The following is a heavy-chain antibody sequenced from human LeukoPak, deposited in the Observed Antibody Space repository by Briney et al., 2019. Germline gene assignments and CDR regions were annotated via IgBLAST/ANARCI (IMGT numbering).Heavy chain of an antibody. D-gene: IGHD6-19*01. CDR1: GGSFSGYC. V-gene: IGHV4-34*01. CDR3: VGGEIAVAGTEY. Sequence: PSETLSLTCAVYGGSFSGYCWSWIRQPPGKGLEWIGEINHSGSTNYNPSLKSRVTISVDTSKNQFSLKLSSVTAADTAVYYCVGGEIAVAGTEYWGQGTLVTVSS. CDR2: INHSGST. J-gene: IGHJ4*02.